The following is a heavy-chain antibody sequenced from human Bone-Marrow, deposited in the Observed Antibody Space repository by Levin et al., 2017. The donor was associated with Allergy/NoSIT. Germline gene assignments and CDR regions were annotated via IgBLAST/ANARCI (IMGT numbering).Heavy chain of an antibody. CDR3: ARVLSGRFGELFHFDY. J-gene: IGHJ4*02. V-gene: IGHV1-69*13. D-gene: IGHD3-10*01. CDR2: IIPIFGTA. CDR1: GGTFSSYA. Sequence: SVKVSCKASGGTFSSYAISWVRQAPGQGLEWMGGIIPIFGTANYAQKFQGRVTITADESTSTAYMELSSLRSEDTAVYYCARVLSGRFGELFHFDYWGQGTLVTVSS.